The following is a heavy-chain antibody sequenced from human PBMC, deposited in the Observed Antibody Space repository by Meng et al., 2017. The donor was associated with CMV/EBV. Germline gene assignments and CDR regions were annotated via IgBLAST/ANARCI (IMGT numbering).Heavy chain of an antibody. CDR1: FSSTV. J-gene: IGHJ2*01. V-gene: IGHV3-30*18. D-gene: IGHD5-18*01. CDR2: ISYDGSNK. CDR3: AKDLIRGYSYGSFWYFDL. Sequence: FSSTVMHCVRTAPGKGLEWVAVISYDGSNKYYADSVKGRFTSSRDNSKNTLYLQMNSLRAEDTAVYYCAKDLIRGYSYGSFWYFDLWGRGTLVTVSS.